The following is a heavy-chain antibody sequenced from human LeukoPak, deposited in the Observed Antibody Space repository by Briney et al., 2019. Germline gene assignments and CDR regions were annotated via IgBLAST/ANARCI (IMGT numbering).Heavy chain of an antibody. CDR1: GFTFRNYA. J-gene: IGHJ4*02. Sequence: GGSLRLSCVASGFTFRNYAMHWVRQAPGKGLEWVALTTYDGTYKFYADSVKGRFTISRDNSKNTLYLQMKSLRAEDTAVYYCARDLNSRGWELPRDYWGQGTLVTVSS. V-gene: IGHV3-30-3*01. CDR3: ARDLNSRGWELPRDY. CDR2: TTYDGTYK. D-gene: IGHD1-26*01.